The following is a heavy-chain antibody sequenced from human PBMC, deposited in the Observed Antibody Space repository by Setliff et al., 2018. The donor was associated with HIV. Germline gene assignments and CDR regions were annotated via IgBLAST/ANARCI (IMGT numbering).Heavy chain of an antibody. CDR3: ARHPRDGFIDYYYYGMDV. CDR2: IYYTGST. Sequence: SETLSLTCTVSGGSISRGGYYWSWIRQHPGKGLEWIGYIYYTGSTYYNPSLKSRVTISLDTSKNQFSLNVNSVTAADTAVYYCARHPRDGFIDYYYYGMDVWGQGTTVTVSS. D-gene: IGHD3-16*02. V-gene: IGHV4-31*03. CDR1: GGSISRGGYY. J-gene: IGHJ6*02.